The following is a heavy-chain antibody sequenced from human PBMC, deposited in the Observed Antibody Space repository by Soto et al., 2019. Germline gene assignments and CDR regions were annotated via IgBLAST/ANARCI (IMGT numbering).Heavy chain of an antibody. CDR3: ERADDTAMVTISIDY. D-gene: IGHD5-18*01. CDR1: GYTFTSYG. J-gene: IGHJ4*02. CDR2: ISSYNGNT. Sequence: ASVKVSCKASGYTFTSYGISWVRQAPGQGLEWMGWISSYNGNTNYAQKLQGRVTMTTDTSTSTAYMGLRILGSGDTAVYYCERADDTAMVTISIDYWGQGTLVTVSS. V-gene: IGHV1-18*04.